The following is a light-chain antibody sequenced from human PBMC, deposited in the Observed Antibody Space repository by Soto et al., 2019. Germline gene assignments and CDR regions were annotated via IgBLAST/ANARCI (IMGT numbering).Light chain of an antibody. CDR1: QSVSSN. CDR3: QQYNNWPPYT. Sequence: EIVMTQSPATLSMSPGERATLSCRASQSVSSNLAWYQQKPGQAPRLLIYVASTRATGIPARFSGSGSGTEFTLTISSLQSEDFAVYYCQQYNNWPPYTFGQGTKLEIK. CDR2: VAS. V-gene: IGKV3-15*01. J-gene: IGKJ2*01.